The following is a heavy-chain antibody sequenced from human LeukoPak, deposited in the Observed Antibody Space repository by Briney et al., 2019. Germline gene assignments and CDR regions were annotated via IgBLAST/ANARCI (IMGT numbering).Heavy chain of an antibody. J-gene: IGHJ4*02. Sequence: GGSLRLSCAASGFTFSSYGMHWVRQAPGKGLEWAAVIWYDGSNKYYADSVKGRFTISRDNSKNTLYLQMNSLRAEDTAVYYCAKDSPELELTPPFDYWGQGTLVTVSS. CDR2: IWYDGSNK. V-gene: IGHV3-33*06. D-gene: IGHD1-7*01. CDR1: GFTFSSYG. CDR3: AKDSPELELTPPFDY.